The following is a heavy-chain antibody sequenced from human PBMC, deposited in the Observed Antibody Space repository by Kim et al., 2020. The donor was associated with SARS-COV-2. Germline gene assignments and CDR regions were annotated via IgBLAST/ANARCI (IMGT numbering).Heavy chain of an antibody. D-gene: IGHD5-18*01. J-gene: IGHJ2*01. CDR1: GGSISSYY. Sequence: SETLSLTCTVSGGSISSYYWSWIRQPPGKGLEWIGYIYYSGSTNYNPSLKSRVTISVDTSKNQFSLKLSSVTAADTAVYYCARDRVFKQLWPRVYWYFDLWGRGTLVTVSS. CDR3: ARDRVFKQLWPRVYWYFDL. V-gene: IGHV4-59*13. CDR2: IYYSGST.